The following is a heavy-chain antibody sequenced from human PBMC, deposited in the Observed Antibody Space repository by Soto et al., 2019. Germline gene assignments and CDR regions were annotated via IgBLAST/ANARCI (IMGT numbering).Heavy chain of an antibody. J-gene: IGHJ4*02. CDR2: MYHSGST. CDR3: ARHAGGWNDPHFDY. D-gene: IGHD1-1*01. CDR1: GGSISSGGYS. Sequence: PSETLSLTCAVSGGSISSGGYSWSWIRQPPGKGLEWIGYMYHSGSTYYNPSLKSRVTISIDRSKNQFSLKLSSVTAADTAVYYCARHAGGWNDPHFDYWGQGTLVTVSS. V-gene: IGHV4-30-2*01.